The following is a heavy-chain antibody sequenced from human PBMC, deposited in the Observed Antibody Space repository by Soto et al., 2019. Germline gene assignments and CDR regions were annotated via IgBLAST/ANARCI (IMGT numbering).Heavy chain of an antibody. V-gene: IGHV3-23*01. CDR3: AKASTYYAILTGYYFDY. Sequence: GGSLRLSCAASGFTFSSYAMSWVRQAPGRGLEWVSAISGRGGSTYYADSVKGRFTISRDNSKNTLYLQMNSLRAEDTAVYYCAKASTYYAILTGYYFDYWGQGTLVTVSS. D-gene: IGHD3-9*01. CDR2: ISGRGGST. J-gene: IGHJ4*02. CDR1: GFTFSSYA.